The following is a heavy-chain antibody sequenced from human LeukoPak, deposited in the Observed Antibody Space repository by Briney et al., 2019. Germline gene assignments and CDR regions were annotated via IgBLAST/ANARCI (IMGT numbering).Heavy chain of an antibody. CDR2: IYPGDSDT. CDR1: GYTFTSYW. J-gene: IGHJ4*02. CDR3: ARREYYDSSGYSKPLPPDY. V-gene: IGHV5-51*01. Sequence: PRASVKVSCKASGYTFTSYWIGWVRQMPGKGLEWMGIIYPGDSDTRYSPSFQGQVTISADKSISTAYLQWSSLKASDTAMYYCARREYYDSSGYSKPLPPDYWGQGTLVTVSS. D-gene: IGHD3-22*01.